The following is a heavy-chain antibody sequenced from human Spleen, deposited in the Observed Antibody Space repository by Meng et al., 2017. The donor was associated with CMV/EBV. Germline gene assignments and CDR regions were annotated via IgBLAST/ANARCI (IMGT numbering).Heavy chain of an antibody. D-gene: IGHD4-17*01. CDR3: ARDSSPTVTLYNWFDP. CDR1: GFPFSSYA. J-gene: IGHJ5*02. V-gene: IGHV3-30-3*01. Sequence: SGFPFSSYAMHWVRQAPGKGLEWVAVISYDGSNKYYADSVKGRFTISRDNSKNTLYLQMNSLRAEDTAVYYCARDSSPTVTLYNWFDPWGQGTLVTVSS. CDR2: ISYDGSNK.